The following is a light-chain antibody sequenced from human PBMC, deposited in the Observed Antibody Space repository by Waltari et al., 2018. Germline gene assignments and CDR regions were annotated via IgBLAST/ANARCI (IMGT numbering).Light chain of an antibody. CDR1: SSDVGGYNY. Sequence: QPALTQPRSVSGTPGQSGTISCTGTSSDVGGYNYVSWYQHHPGKAPKLIIYDVTKRPAGGPDRFSASKSDNTASLTITGLQAEDEADYYCCSYAGSITVWVFGGGTKLTVL. CDR3: CSYAGSITVWV. CDR2: DVT. J-gene: IGLJ3*02. V-gene: IGLV2-11*01.